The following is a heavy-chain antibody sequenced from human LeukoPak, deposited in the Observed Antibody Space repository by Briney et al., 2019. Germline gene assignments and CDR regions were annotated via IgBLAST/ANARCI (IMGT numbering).Heavy chain of an antibody. Sequence: PSETLSLTCTVSGSSINSSSYYWGWIRQPPGKGLEWMGTIYYSGRAYYNPSLKSRVTVSVDTSKNQFSLKLSSVTAADTAVYYCARQYSSSLGGGYWGQGTLVTVSS. V-gene: IGHV4-39*01. CDR1: GSSINSSSYY. D-gene: IGHD3-22*01. J-gene: IGHJ4*02. CDR3: ARQYSSSLGGGY. CDR2: IYYSGRA.